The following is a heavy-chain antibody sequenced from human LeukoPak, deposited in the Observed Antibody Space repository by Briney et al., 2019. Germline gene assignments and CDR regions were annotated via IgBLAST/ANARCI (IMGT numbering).Heavy chain of an antibody. D-gene: IGHD2-8*01. J-gene: IGHJ4*02. CDR2: IRSQSDGGTA. CDR3: TTGYGTIDF. V-gene: IGHV3-15*01. Sequence: GGSLRLSCAVSRFTFSDAWMARVRQAPGKGLEHVGRIRSQSDGGTADYAAPVKDRFTISRDDSNNMVYLYMNNLKIEDTAMYYCTTGYGTIDFWGQGTLVAVSS. CDR1: RFTFSDAW.